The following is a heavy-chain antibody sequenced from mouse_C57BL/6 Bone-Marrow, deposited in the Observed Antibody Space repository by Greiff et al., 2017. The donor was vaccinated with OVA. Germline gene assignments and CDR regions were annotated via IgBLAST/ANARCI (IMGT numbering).Heavy chain of an antibody. J-gene: IGHJ1*03. D-gene: IGHD1-1*01. CDR3: ARYATVVAKGYFDV. CDR2: IRNKANGYTT. Sequence: EVQLVESGGGLVQPGGSLSLSCAASGFTFTDYYMSWVRQPPGKALEWLGFIRNKANGYTTEYSASVKGRFTISRDNSQSILYLQMNALRAEDSATYYCARYATVVAKGYFDVWGTGTTVTVSS. CDR1: GFTFTDYY. V-gene: IGHV7-3*01.